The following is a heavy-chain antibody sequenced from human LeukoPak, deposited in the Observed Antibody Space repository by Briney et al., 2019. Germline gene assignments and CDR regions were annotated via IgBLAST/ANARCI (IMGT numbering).Heavy chain of an antibody. J-gene: IGHJ4*02. Sequence: PGGSLGLSCVASGFTFNRYWMHWVRQAPGKGLVWVSRISRDGTSTSSADSVRGRFTISRDNAKSTLYLQMSSLRVDDTAVYYCASNVAVADDGPYYFDNWGQGTLVTVSS. CDR3: ASNVAVADDGPYYFDN. V-gene: IGHV3-74*01. CDR2: ISRDGTST. CDR1: GFTFNRYW. D-gene: IGHD6-19*01.